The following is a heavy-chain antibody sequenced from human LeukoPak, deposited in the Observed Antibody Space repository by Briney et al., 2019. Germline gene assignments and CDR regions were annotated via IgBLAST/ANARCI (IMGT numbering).Heavy chain of an antibody. V-gene: IGHV3-30-3*01. CDR3: ARGKLQGLWFGESFDY. D-gene: IGHD3-10*01. J-gene: IGHJ4*02. CDR2: ISYDGSNK. Sequence: PGGSLRLSCAASGFTFSSYAMHWVRQAPGKGLERVAVISYDGSNKYYADSVKGRFTISRDNSKNTLYLQMNSLRAEDTAVYYCARGKLQGLWFGESFDYWGQGTLVTVSS. CDR1: GFTFSSYA.